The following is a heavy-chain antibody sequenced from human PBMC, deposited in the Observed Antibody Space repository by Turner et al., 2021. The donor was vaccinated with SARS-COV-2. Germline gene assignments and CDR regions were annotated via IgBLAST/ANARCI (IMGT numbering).Heavy chain of an antibody. CDR2: IKGDGSEK. J-gene: IGHJ6*02. CDR3: ARRRGMDV. Sequence: AQLVESGGALFQPGGSLGPPFPASGFTFSSFWMSWVRQGPGKGVEGVGNIKGDGSEKYYVDSVKGRFTISRDNAKNSVYLQMNSLRAEDTAVYYCARRRGMDVWGQGTTVTVSS. CDR1: GFTFSSFW. V-gene: IGHV3-7*01.